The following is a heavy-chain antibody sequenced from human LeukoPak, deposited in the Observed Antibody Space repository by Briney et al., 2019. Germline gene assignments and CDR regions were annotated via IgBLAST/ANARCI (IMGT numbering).Heavy chain of an antibody. V-gene: IGHV3-48*01. CDR2: ISSSSSSK. D-gene: IGHD6-13*01. CDR1: GFTFSRYS. Sequence: PGGSLRLSCAASGFTFSRYSMNWVRLAPGKGLEWVSYISSSSSSKYYADSVKGRFTISRDNSKNTLYLQMNSLRTEDTAVYYCARDGSCCGMDVWGQGTTVTVSS. J-gene: IGHJ6*02. CDR3: ARDGSCCGMDV.